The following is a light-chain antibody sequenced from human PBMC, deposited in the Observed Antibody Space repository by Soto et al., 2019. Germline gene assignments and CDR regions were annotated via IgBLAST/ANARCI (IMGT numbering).Light chain of an antibody. CDR2: DAS. CDR3: QQYNSYSSWT. CDR1: QSISSW. Sequence: DIQMTQSPSTLSASVGDRVTITCRASQSISSWLAWYQQKPGKAPKLLIYDASSLESGVPSRFSGSGSGIEFTLTISSLQPDDFATYDCQQYNSYSSWTFGQGTQVEIK. J-gene: IGKJ1*01. V-gene: IGKV1-5*01.